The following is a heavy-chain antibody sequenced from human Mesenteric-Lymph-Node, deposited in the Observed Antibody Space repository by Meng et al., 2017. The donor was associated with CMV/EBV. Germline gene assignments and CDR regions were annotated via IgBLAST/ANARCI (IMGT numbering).Heavy chain of an antibody. Sequence: GGSLRLSCTASGFMFSNYHMQWVRQAPGKGLEWVAFIRYDGTNKYYAESVKGRLSVSRDNSRSTLYLQLVSLRPEDTAVYYCARDALSGWDGYTTGYFDSWGQGTLVTVSS. CDR1: GFMFSNYH. CDR2: IRYDGTNK. D-gene: IGHD5-24*01. CDR3: ARDALSGWDGYTTGYFDS. J-gene: IGHJ4*02. V-gene: IGHV3-30*02.